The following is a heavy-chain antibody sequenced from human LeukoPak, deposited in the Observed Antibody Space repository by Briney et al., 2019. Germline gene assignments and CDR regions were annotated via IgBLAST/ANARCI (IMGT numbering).Heavy chain of an antibody. CDR1: GFSFSTYA. Sequence: GGSLRLSCVASGFSFSTYAMTWVRQAPGKGLEWVSVISGSGTNTDYADSVKGRFTISRDNSKNTLYLQMNSLRAEDTAVYYCAKSFGPVIAAAGTGADWGQGTLVTVSS. J-gene: IGHJ4*02. D-gene: IGHD6-13*01. CDR2: ISGSGTNT. V-gene: IGHV3-23*01. CDR3: AKSFGPVIAAAGTGAD.